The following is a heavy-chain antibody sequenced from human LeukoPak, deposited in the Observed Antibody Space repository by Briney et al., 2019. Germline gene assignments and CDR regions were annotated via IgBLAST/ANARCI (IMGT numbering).Heavy chain of an antibody. CDR2: ISFDGSNQ. V-gene: IGHV3-30*18. CDR1: GFTVRINH. CDR3: AKSHPPTVTTEEGEYLQH. D-gene: IGHD4-17*01. J-gene: IGHJ1*01. Sequence: PGGSLRLSCAASGFTVRINHMSWVRQAPGQGLEWVAVISFDGSNQYYADSVKGRFTIYRDNFKNTVYLQMNSLRAEETAVYYCAKSHPPTVTTEEGEYLQHWGQGTLVTVSS.